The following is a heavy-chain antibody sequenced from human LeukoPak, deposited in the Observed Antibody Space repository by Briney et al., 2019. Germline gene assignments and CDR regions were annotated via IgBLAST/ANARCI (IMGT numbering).Heavy chain of an antibody. CDR2: INLNSGGT. CDR3: ARPYYEILTGYPN. J-gene: IGHJ4*02. V-gene: IGHV1-2*02. Sequence: ASVKVSCKASGYTFTGYYMHWVRQAPGQGLEWMGWINLNSGGTNYAQKFQGRVTMTRDTSISTAYMELSRLRSDETAVYYCARPYYEILTGYPNWGQGTLVTVSS. D-gene: IGHD3-9*01. CDR1: GYTFTGYY.